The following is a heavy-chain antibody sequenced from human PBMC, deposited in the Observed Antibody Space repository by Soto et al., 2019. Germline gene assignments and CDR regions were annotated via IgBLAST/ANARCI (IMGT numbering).Heavy chain of an antibody. CDR2: ISSSSNTI. Sequence: GGSLTLSCAASGFTFSSYSLNWENQAPGKGLEWVSYISSSSNTIYYADSVKGRFTISRDNAENSLYLQMNSLRAEDTAVYYCVQLEPQSYYYYYMDVWGKGTTVTVSS. D-gene: IGHD1-1*01. J-gene: IGHJ6*03. V-gene: IGHV3-48*01. CDR3: VQLEPQSYYYYYMDV. CDR1: GFTFSSYS.